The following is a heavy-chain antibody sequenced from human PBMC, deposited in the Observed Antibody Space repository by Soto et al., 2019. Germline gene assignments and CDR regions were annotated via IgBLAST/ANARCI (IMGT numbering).Heavy chain of an antibody. CDR1: GFTFSGYA. J-gene: IGHJ6*02. Sequence: GSLRLSCEASGFTFSGYAMNWVRLAPGKGLEWVSSISSTSTYIYYADSMKGRFTIFRDNAKNSLSLQMNSLRVEDTAVYYCARGGKGIQTYYGTDVWGQGTTVTVSS. CDR3: ARGGKGIQTYYGTDV. CDR2: ISSTSTYI. V-gene: IGHV3-21*01.